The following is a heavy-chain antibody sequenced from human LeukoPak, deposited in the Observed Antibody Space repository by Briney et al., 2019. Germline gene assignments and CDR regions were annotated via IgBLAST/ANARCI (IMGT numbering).Heavy chain of an antibody. D-gene: IGHD4-23*01. CDR1: GGSFSSGSYY. V-gene: IGHV4-61*01. CDR3: ARDGSYYGGNPRGRYFDL. Sequence: SETLSLTCTVSGGSFSSGSYYWSWIRQPPGKGLEWIGYIYYSGSTNYNLSLKSRVTVSVDTSKNQFSLKLSSVTAADTAVYYCARDGSYYGGNPRGRYFDLWGRGTLVTVSS. CDR2: IYYSGST. J-gene: IGHJ2*01.